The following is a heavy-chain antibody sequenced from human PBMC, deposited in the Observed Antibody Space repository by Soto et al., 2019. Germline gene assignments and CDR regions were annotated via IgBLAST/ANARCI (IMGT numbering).Heavy chain of an antibody. D-gene: IGHD1-26*01. CDR1: GFTFSSYG. V-gene: IGHV3-30*18. CDR3: AKDRYLLYCYGMDV. CDR2: ISYDGSNK. J-gene: IGHJ6*01. Sequence: GGSLRLSCAASGFTFSSYGMHWVRQAPGKGLEWVAVISYDGSNKYYADSVKGRFTISRDNSKNTLYLQMNSLRAEDTAVYYCAKDRYLLYCYGMDVWGQGTTVTVYS.